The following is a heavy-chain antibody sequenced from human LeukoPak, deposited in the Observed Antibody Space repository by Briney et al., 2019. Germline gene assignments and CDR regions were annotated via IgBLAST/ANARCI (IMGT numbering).Heavy chain of an antibody. CDR1: GGSFSGYY. Sequence: SETLSLTCAVYGGSFSGYYWSWIRQPPGKGLEWIGEINHSGSTNYNPSLKSRVTISVDTSKNQFSLKLSSVTAAETAVYYCARGLTLEWYDYWGQGTLVTVSS. V-gene: IGHV4-34*01. CDR2: INHSGST. CDR3: ARGLTLEWYDY. J-gene: IGHJ4*02. D-gene: IGHD3-3*01.